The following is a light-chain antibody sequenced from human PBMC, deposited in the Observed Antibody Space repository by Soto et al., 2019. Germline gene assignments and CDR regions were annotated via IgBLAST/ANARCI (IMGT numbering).Light chain of an antibody. V-gene: IGKV3-15*01. CDR1: QGVSSN. Sequence: EIVLTQSPGTLSLSPGERATLSCRASQGVSSNLAWYQQKPGQAPRLLIYAASTRATGVSARFSGSGSGTEFTLTISSLQSEDFTIYYCQYYNNWLATFGGGTKVDIK. CDR3: QYYNNWLAT. CDR2: AAS. J-gene: IGKJ4*01.